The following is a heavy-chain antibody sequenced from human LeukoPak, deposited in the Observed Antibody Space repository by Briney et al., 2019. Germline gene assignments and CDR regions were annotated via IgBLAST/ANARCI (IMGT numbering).Heavy chain of an antibody. J-gene: IGHJ4*02. V-gene: IGHV3-21*01. D-gene: IGHD6-13*01. Sequence: GGSLRLSCEASGFTFSNFNMNWVRQAPGKGLEWLSSITSSSAYIHYADSVQGRFTVSRDNDGNTLFLQMNNLRTDDTAIYYCARRTAIATAGTLLYYFDYWGLGTVVTVSS. CDR2: ITSSSAYI. CDR3: ARRTAIATAGTLLYYFDY. CDR1: GFTFSNFN.